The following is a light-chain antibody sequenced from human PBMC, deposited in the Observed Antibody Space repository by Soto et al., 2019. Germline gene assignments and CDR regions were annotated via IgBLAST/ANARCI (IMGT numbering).Light chain of an antibody. CDR2: WAS. CDR1: QSVMHSPTNNNY. CDR3: HQYYSIPRT. J-gene: IGKJ1*01. Sequence: DIVMTQSPDSLAVSLGERATINCKSSQSVMHSPTNNNYLAWYQKKPGQPPKLLIYWASTRESGVPDRFSGSGSGTDFTLTINSLQAEDATVYYCHQYYSIPRTFGQGTKVEI. V-gene: IGKV4-1*01.